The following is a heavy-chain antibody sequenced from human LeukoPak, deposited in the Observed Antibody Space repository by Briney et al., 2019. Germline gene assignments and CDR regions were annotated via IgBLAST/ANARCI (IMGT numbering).Heavy chain of an antibody. CDR1: GFTFSSYG. D-gene: IGHD4-17*01. Sequence: PGRSLRLSCAASGFTFSSYGMHWVRQAPGKGLEWVAVIWYDGSNKYYADSVKVRFTISRDNSKNTLYLQMNSLRAEDTAVYYCARETSATVTTDSDAFDTWGQGTMVTVSS. V-gene: IGHV3-33*01. CDR2: IWYDGSNK. CDR3: ARETSATVTTDSDAFDT. J-gene: IGHJ3*02.